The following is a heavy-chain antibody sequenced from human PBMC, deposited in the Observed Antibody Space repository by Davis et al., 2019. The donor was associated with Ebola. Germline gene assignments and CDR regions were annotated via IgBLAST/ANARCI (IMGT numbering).Heavy chain of an antibody. D-gene: IGHD3-10*01. V-gene: IGHV3-23*01. J-gene: IGHJ5*02. CDR1: GFTFSSYA. CDR3: AKGSGRVSMYGAPFDP. Sequence: GESLKISCAASGFTFSSYAMSWVRQAPGKGLEWVSAISGSGGSTYYADSVKGRFTISRDNSKNTLYLQMNSLRAEDTAVYYCAKGSGRVSMYGAPFDPWGQGTLVTVSS. CDR2: ISGSGGST.